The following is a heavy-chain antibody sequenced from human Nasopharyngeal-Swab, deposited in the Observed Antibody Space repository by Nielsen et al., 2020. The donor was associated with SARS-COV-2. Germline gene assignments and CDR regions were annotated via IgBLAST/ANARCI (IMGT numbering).Heavy chain of an antibody. J-gene: IGHJ3*02. V-gene: IGHV4-34*01. D-gene: IGHD6-19*01. Sequence: SDTLSLTCAVYGGSFSVYYWSWIRQPPGKGLEWIGEINHSGSTNYNPSLKSRVTISVDTSKNHFSLKLSSVTAADTAVYYCARVKKTRYSSGWYLDAFDIWGQGKMVTVSS. CDR2: INHSGST. CDR3: ARVKKTRYSSGWYLDAFDI. CDR1: GGSFSVYY.